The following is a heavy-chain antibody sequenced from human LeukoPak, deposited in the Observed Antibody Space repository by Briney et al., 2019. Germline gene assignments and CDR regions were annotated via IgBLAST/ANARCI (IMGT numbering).Heavy chain of an antibody. V-gene: IGHV4-34*01. Sequence: PSETLSLTCTVSGGSISSYYWSWIRQPPGKGLEWIGEINHSGSTNYNPSLKSRVTISVDTSKNQFSLKLSSVTAADTAVYYCARRRYLTYCGGDCYSFAFDIWGQGTMVTVSS. J-gene: IGHJ3*02. CDR2: INHSGST. CDR1: GGSISSYY. CDR3: ARRRYLTYCGGDCYSFAFDI. D-gene: IGHD2-21*02.